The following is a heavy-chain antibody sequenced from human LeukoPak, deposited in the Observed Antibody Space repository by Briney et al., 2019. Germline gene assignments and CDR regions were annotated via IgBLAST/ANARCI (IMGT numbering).Heavy chain of an antibody. D-gene: IGHD6-19*01. J-gene: IGHJ2*01. CDR3: ASSKKGGAVAGYYWYFDL. Sequence: SETLSLTCTVSGGSISSSSYYWGWVRQPPGKGLEWIGSIYYSGSTYYNPSLKSRVTISVDTSKNPFSLKLSSVTAADTAVYYCASSKKGGAVAGYYWYFDLWGRGTLVTVSS. CDR1: GGSISSSSYY. CDR2: IYYSGST. V-gene: IGHV4-39*01.